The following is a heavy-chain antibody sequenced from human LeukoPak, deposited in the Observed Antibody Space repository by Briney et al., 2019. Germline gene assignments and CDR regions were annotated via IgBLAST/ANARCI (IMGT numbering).Heavy chain of an antibody. CDR3: AKGNWGDC. CDR1: GFTFSSYA. V-gene: IGHV3-23*01. CDR2: ISGSADNT. Sequence: GGSLRLSCAASGFTFSSYAMNWVRQAPGKGLEWVSGISGSADNTYYADSVRGRFTIFRDNSKNTVYLQMNSLRAEDAAVYYCAKGNWGDCWDQGTLVIVSS. D-gene: IGHD7-27*01. J-gene: IGHJ4*02.